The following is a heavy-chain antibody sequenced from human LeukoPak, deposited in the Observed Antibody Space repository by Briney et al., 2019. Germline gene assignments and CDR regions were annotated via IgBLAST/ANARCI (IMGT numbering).Heavy chain of an antibody. D-gene: IGHD3-22*01. V-gene: IGHV3-23*01. Sequence: GGSLRLSCAASGFTFRSYGLTWVRQAPGKGLEWVSAITGSGVSTYYADSVKGRFTISRDNSINTLYLQMYSLRAEDMAVYYCAKDQGSGYYPDAFDIWGQGTMVTVSS. J-gene: IGHJ3*02. CDR2: ITGSGVST. CDR3: AKDQGSGYYPDAFDI. CDR1: GFTFRSYG.